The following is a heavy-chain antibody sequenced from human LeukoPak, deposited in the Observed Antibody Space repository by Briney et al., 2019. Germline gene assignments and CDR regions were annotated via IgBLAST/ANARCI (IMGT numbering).Heavy chain of an antibody. CDR2: IYRDSST. CDR3: AQLPSD. CDR1: GFTVDSHY. D-gene: IGHD1-7*01. J-gene: IGHJ4*02. Sequence: SGGSLRLSCAVSGFTVDSHYMTWVRQAPGKGLQWVSVIYRDSSTYYAGSVEGRFTISRDNSKNTLHLQMNSLGAEDTAVYYCAQLPSDWGQGTLVTVSS. V-gene: IGHV3-66*02.